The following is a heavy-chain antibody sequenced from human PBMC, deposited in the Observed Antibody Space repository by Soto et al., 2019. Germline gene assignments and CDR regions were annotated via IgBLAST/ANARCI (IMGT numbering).Heavy chain of an antibody. CDR1: GGSISSGGYS. V-gene: IGHV4-30-2*01. D-gene: IGHD1-26*01. Sequence: SETLSLTCAVSGGSISSGGYSWSWIRHAPGKGLEWIGYIYHSGSTYYNPSLKSRVTVSVDRSKNQFSLKLSSVTAADTAVYYCARGRSIVGATDWFDPWGQGTLVTVSS. CDR3: ARGRSIVGATDWFDP. J-gene: IGHJ5*02. CDR2: IYHSGST.